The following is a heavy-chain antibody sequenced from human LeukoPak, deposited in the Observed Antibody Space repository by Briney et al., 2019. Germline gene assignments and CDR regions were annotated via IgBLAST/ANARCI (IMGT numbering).Heavy chain of an antibody. D-gene: IGHD2-15*01. Sequence: PWQTLSLTCAVSGGSISRSNWLSWVRQRPGKGLEWIGEIYHSGSTNYNPSLKGRVTISVDKSKNQFSLKLSSVTAADTVVYYCARLPLGYCRGGSCYSGSRGGYMDVWGKGTTVTISS. V-gene: IGHV4-4*02. J-gene: IGHJ6*03. CDR3: ARLPLGYCRGGSCYSGSRGGYMDV. CDR1: GGSISRSNW. CDR2: IYHSGST.